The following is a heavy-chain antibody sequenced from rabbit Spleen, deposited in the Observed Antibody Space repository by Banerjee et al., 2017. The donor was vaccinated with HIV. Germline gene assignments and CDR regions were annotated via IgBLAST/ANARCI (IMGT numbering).Heavy chain of an antibody. Sequence: EQLEESGGGLVKPEGSLTLTCKASGVSLNDKDVMCWVRQAPGKGLEWIASIVAGSSGSTYYASWAIGRFTISKTSSTTVTLQMTSLTAADTATYFCARSSSGWGANYFTLWGPGTLVTVS. CDR1: GVSLNDKDV. V-gene: IGHV1S45*01. J-gene: IGHJ4*01. D-gene: IGHD4-1*01. CDR2: IVAGSSGST. CDR3: ARSSSGWGANYFTL.